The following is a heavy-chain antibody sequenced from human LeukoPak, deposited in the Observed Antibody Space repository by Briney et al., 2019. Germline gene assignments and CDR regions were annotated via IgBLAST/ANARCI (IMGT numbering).Heavy chain of an antibody. D-gene: IGHD3-22*01. V-gene: IGHV4-34*01. J-gene: IGHJ4*02. CDR1: GGSFSGYY. CDR2: INHSGST. CDR3: ARIYDSSGYYLRYFDY. Sequence: PSETLSLTCAVYGGSFSGYYWSWIRQPPGKGLEWIGEINHSGSTNYNPSLKSRVTISVDTSKNQFSLKLSSVTAADTAAYYCARIYDSSGYYLRYFDYWGQGTLVTVSS.